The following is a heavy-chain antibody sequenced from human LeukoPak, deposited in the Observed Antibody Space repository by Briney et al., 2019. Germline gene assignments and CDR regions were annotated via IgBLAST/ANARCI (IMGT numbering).Heavy chain of an antibody. Sequence: PSQTLSLTCTVSGGSISSGGYYWSWIRQHPGKGLEWIGYIYYSGSTNYNPSLKSRVTISVDTSKNQFSLKLSSVTAADTAVYYCARHGLSEVGSSWSNPSYYYYGMDVWGQGTTVTVSS. J-gene: IGHJ6*02. V-gene: IGHV4-31*03. CDR1: GGSISSGGYY. CDR2: IYYSGST. D-gene: IGHD6-13*01. CDR3: ARHGLSEVGSSWSNPSYYYYGMDV.